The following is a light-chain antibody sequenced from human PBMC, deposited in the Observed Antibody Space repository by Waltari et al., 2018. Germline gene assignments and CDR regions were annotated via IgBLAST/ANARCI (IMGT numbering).Light chain of an antibody. CDR2: AAS. V-gene: IGKV1-39*01. CDR1: QTISTF. Sequence: DIQMTQSPTSLSASVRDRVPITCRARQTISTFLNWYQQKPGKAPRVLIYAASSLLSGVPSRFSGSGSGTDFTLTISSLQPDDFATYYCQQSYSNRWSFGQGTKVEIK. CDR3: QQSYSNRWS. J-gene: IGKJ1*01.